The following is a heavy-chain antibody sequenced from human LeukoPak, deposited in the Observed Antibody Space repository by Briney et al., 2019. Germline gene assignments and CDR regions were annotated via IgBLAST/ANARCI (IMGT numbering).Heavy chain of an antibody. Sequence: GASVKVSCKASGYTFTSYGISWVRQAPGQGLEWMGWISAYNGNTNYAQKLQGRVTMTTDTSTSTAYMELRSLRSDDTAVYYCARVPIYYDSSGYYYFDYWGQGTLVTVSS. D-gene: IGHD3-22*01. J-gene: IGHJ4*02. CDR2: ISAYNGNT. CDR3: ARVPIYYDSSGYYYFDY. CDR1: GYTFTSYG. V-gene: IGHV1-18*01.